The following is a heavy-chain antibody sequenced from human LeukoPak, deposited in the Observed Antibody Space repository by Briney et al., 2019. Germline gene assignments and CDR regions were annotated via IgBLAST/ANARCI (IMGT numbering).Heavy chain of an antibody. D-gene: IGHD6-19*01. CDR1: GFTFSSHW. V-gene: IGHV3-21*01. J-gene: IGHJ4*02. CDR3: ARRRIPVAGSDY. CDR2: ISSSSSYI. Sequence: GGSLRLSCAASGFTFSSHWIHWVRQAPGKGLEWVSSISSSSSYIYYADSVKGRFTISRDNAKNSLYLQMNSWRAEDTAVYYCARRRIPVAGSDYWGQGNLVTVSS.